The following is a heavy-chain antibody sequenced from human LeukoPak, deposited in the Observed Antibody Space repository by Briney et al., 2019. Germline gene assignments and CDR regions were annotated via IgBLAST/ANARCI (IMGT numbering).Heavy chain of an antibody. CDR2: ISSSGSTI. V-gene: IGHV3-48*03. Sequence: PGGSLRLSCAASGFTFSSYEMNWVPQAPGKGLEWVSYISSSGSTIYYADSVKGRFTISRDNAKNSLYLQMNSLRAEDTAVYYCARVHRWPPGASGIYYFDYWGQGTLVTVSS. J-gene: IGHJ4*02. CDR1: GFTFSSYE. CDR3: ARVHRWPPGASGIYYFDY. D-gene: IGHD4-23*01.